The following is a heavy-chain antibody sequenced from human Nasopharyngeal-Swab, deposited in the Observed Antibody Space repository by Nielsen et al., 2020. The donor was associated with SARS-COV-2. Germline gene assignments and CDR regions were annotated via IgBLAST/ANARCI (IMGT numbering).Heavy chain of an antibody. D-gene: IGHD3-22*01. V-gene: IGHV3-53*01. Sequence: GESLKISCAASGFIVSSNYMSWVRQAPGKGLGWVSVIYPDDITSYVGSVKGRFTTSRENSKNTLYLQMNSLRAEDTAVYYCARERRSGLRYYFDYWGQGTLVTVSS. J-gene: IGHJ4*02. CDR2: IYPDDIT. CDR3: ARERRSGLRYYFDY. CDR1: GFIVSSNY.